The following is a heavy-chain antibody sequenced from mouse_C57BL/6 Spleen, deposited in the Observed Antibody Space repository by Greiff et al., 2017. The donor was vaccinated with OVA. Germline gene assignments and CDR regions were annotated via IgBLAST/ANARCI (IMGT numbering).Heavy chain of an antibody. CDR1: GFTFSSYA. Sequence: EVKVEESGGGLVKPGGSLKLSCAASGFTFSSYAMSWVRQTPEKRLEWVATISDGGSYTYYPDNVKGRFTISRDNAKNNLYLQMSHLKSEDTAMYYCARDEGYRFAYWGQGTLVTVSA. CDR2: ISDGGSYT. V-gene: IGHV5-4*01. CDR3: ARDEGYRFAY. J-gene: IGHJ3*01.